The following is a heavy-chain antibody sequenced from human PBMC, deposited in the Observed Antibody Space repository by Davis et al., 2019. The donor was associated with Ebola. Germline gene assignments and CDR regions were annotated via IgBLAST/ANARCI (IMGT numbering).Heavy chain of an antibody. V-gene: IGHV4-34*01. CDR3: ARSATVTTNALEY. CDR2: INHRGRT. Sequence: SQTLSLTCAVYGGSLSGYYWSWIRQPPGKGLEWIGEINHRGRTSYNPSLKSRATISVDTSKNQFSLKVNSMTAADTAVYYCARSATVTTNALEYWGQGLLVTVSS. J-gene: IGHJ4*02. D-gene: IGHD4-17*01. CDR1: GGSLSGYY.